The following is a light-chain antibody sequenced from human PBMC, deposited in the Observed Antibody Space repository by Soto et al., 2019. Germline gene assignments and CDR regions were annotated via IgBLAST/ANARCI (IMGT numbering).Light chain of an antibody. CDR1: GRDGGGYNY. CDR3: SSYTSTTTRV. CDR2: EVS. Sequence: SAVTQPASVSGSPGQSSTISCTGTGRDGGGYNYVSWYQQHPGKGPKLMIYEVSNRPSGVSNRFSGSKSGNTATLTISGLQAEDEADYSCSSYTSTTTRVFGTGTKVTV. V-gene: IGLV2-14*03. J-gene: IGLJ1*01.